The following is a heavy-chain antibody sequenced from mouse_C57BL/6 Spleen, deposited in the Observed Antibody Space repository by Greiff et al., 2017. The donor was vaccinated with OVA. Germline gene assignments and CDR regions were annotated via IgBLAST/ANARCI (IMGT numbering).Heavy chain of an antibody. CDR2: IDPSDSYT. CDR3: ARSGGNYFDY. J-gene: IGHJ2*01. D-gene: IGHD3-1*01. V-gene: IGHV1-50*01. Sequence: VQLQQPGAELVKPGASVKLSCKASGYTFTSYWMQWVKQRPGQGLEWIGEIDPSDSYTNYNQKFKGKATLTVDTSSSPAYMQLSSLTSEDTAVYYCARSGGNYFDYWGQGTTLTVSS. CDR1: GYTFTSYW.